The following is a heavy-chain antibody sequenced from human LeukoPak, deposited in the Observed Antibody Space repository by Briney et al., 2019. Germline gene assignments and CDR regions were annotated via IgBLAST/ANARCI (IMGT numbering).Heavy chain of an antibody. CDR3: ARLNYSNYVYYYYYYMDV. CDR1: RLTFSDYY. CDR2: ISSSGSTI. Sequence: GGSLRLSCAASRLTFSDYYMSWIRQAPGKGLEWVSYISSSGSTIYYADYVKGRFTISRDNAKNSLYLQMNSLRAEDTAVYYCARLNYSNYVYYYYYYMDVWGKGTTVTVSS. D-gene: IGHD4-11*01. J-gene: IGHJ6*03. V-gene: IGHV3-11*01.